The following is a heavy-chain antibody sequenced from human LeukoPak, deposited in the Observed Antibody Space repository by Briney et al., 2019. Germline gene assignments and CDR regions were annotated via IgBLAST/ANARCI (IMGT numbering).Heavy chain of an antibody. CDR1: GSRFTSYW. CDR2: IYPGDSDT. J-gene: IGHJ4*02. Sequence: GASLQISCEGSGSRFTSYWIGWVRQMPGKGLEWMGIIYPGDSDTRYSPSFQGQVTISADKSISTAYLQWSSLKASDTAMYYCARPKGYGSGSYYFDYWGQGTLVTVSS. D-gene: IGHD3-10*01. CDR3: ARPKGYGSGSYYFDY. V-gene: IGHV5-51*01.